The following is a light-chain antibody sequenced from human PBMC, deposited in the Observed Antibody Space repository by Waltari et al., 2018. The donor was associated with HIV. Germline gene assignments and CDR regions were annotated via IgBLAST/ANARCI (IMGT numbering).Light chain of an antibody. V-gene: IGLV1-44*01. CDR3: ASWDDSLNGPV. Sequence: QSVLTQPPSTSGTPGQRVTISCSGSSSNIGSHTVSWSQQLPGMAPKVLIYGKHQRPSGVPDRFSGSKSGTSASLAIGGLQSEDEADYYCASWDDSLNGPVFGGGTTLTVL. J-gene: IGLJ2*01. CDR1: SSNIGSHT. CDR2: GKH.